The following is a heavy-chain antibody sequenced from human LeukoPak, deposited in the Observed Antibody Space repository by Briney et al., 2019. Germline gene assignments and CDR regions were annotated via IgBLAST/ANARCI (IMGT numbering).Heavy chain of an antibody. V-gene: IGHV3-9*01. CDR2: ISWNSGNI. Sequence: PGGSLRLSCAASGFTFDDYAMHWVRQAPGKGLEWGSGISWNSGNIGYADSVKGRFTISGDNAINSLYLQMNSLRAEDTALYYCAKGSIAAAAYNWFDPWGQGTLVTVSS. J-gene: IGHJ5*02. D-gene: IGHD6-13*01. CDR3: AKGSIAAAAYNWFDP. CDR1: GFTFDDYA.